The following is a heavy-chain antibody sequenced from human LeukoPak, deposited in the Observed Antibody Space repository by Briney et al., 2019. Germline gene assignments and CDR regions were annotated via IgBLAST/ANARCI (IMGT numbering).Heavy chain of an antibody. V-gene: IGHV3-23*01. CDR1: GFTFSSYA. D-gene: IGHD3-22*01. CDR3: AKWLVVVNH. CDR2: ISGSGGST. Sequence: GGSLRLSCAASGFTFSSYAMSWVRQAPGKGLEWVSAISGSGGSTYYADSVKGRFTISRDNSKNTLYQQMNSVRAEDTAVSSCAKWLVVVNHWGQGTLVTVSS. J-gene: IGHJ5*02.